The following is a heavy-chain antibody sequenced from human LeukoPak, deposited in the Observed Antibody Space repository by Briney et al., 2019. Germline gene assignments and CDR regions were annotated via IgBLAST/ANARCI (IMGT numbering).Heavy chain of an antibody. CDR2: TNHSGST. V-gene: IGHV4-34*01. Sequence: SETLSLTCAVYGGSFSGYYWSWIRQPPGKGLEWIGETNHSGSTNYNPSLKSRVTISVDTSKNQFSLKLSSVTAADTAVYYCARGQERSRIAAAEYWGQGTLVTVSS. CDR3: ARGQERSRIAAAEY. D-gene: IGHD6-13*01. CDR1: GGSFSGYY. J-gene: IGHJ4*02.